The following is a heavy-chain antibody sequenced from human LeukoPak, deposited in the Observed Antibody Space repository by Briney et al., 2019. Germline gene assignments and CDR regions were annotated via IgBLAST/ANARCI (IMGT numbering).Heavy chain of an antibody. D-gene: IGHD4-17*01. J-gene: IGHJ6*02. Sequence: SETLSLTCAVYGGSLSGYYWSWIRQPPGKGLEWIGEINHSGSTNYNPSLKSRVTISVDTSKNQFSLKLSSVTAADTAVYYCARAAMTTVTIVTEAEGYGMDVWGQGTTVTVSS. V-gene: IGHV4-34*01. CDR3: ARAAMTTVTIVTEAEGYGMDV. CDR1: GGSLSGYY. CDR2: INHSGST.